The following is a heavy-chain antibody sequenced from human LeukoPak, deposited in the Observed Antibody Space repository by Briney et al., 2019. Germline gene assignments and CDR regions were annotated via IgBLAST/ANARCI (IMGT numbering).Heavy chain of an antibody. J-gene: IGHJ5*02. CDR3: ARALVFNYYDFWSGYYHWFDP. Sequence: SETLSLTCTVSGGSISSYYWSWFRQPPGKGLEWIGYFYYSGSTNYNPSLKSRVTISVDTSKNQFSLKLSSVTAADTAVYYCARALVFNYYDFWSGYYHWFDPWGQGTLVTVSS. CDR2: FYYSGST. V-gene: IGHV4-59*01. CDR1: GGSISSYY. D-gene: IGHD3-3*01.